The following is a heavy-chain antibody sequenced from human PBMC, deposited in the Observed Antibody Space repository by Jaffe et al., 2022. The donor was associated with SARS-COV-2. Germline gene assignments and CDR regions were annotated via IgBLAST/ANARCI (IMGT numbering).Heavy chain of an antibody. J-gene: IGHJ4*02. Sequence: QVQLVESGGGVVQPGRSLRLSCAASGFTFSSYDMHWVRQVPGKGLEWVAFISYDGSNKHYVDSVKGRFTISRDNSKNTLFLQMNSLTAEDTAVYYCAKSDPPHTNSPVHEDSWGQGTLVTVSS. D-gene: IGHD1-1*01. CDR3: AKSDPPHTNSPVHEDS. V-gene: IGHV3-30*18. CDR1: GFTFSSYD. CDR2: ISYDGSNK.